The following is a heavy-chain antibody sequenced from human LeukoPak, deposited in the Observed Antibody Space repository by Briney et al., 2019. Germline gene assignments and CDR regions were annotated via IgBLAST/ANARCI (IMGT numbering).Heavy chain of an antibody. V-gene: IGHV4-4*02. J-gene: IGHJ4*02. Sequence: SETLSLTCAVSRGSISTSNWWSWVRQPPGKGPEWIAEIHHRGSTNYNPSLKSRVTISVDKSKNQFSLKLNSVTAADTAVYYCARHGVTYFDYWGQGTLVTVSS. D-gene: IGHD4-11*01. CDR2: IHHRGST. CDR3: ARHGVTYFDY. CDR1: RGSISTSNW.